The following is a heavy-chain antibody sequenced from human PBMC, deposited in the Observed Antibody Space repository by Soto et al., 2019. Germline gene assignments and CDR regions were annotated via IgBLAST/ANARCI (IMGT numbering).Heavy chain of an antibody. CDR3: ARVAYYYDSSGYWFGYYFDY. V-gene: IGHV4-30-2*01. CDR1: GGSISSGGYS. J-gene: IGHJ4*02. Sequence: SETLSLTCAVSGGSISSGGYSWSWIRQPPGKGLEWIGYIYHSGSTYYNPSLKSRVTISVDRSKNQFSLKLSSVTAADTAVYYCARVAYYYDSSGYWFGYYFDYWGQGSLVTVSS. D-gene: IGHD3-22*01. CDR2: IYHSGST.